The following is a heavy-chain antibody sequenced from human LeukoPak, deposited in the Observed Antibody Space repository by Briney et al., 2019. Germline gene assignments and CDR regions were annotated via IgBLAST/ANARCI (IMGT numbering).Heavy chain of an antibody. CDR1: GFTFSGYE. Sequence: PGGSLRLSCAASGFTFSGYEMNWVRQAPGKGLEWVSYISSTGSTIYYADSVKGRFTISRDNAKNSLYLQMNSLTAEDTAVYYCAREGGLRWADYWSQGTLVTVSS. CDR2: ISSTGSTI. CDR3: AREGGLRWADY. V-gene: IGHV3-48*03. J-gene: IGHJ4*02. D-gene: IGHD4-23*01.